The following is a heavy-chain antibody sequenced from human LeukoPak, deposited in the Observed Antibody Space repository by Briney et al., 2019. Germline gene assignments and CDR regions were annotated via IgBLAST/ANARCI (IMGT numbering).Heavy chain of an antibody. CDR3: ARAAVNLHPNHYYYMDV. Sequence: ASVKVSCKASGYTFTSYDINWVRQATGQGLEWMGWMNPYNSNTGYAQKFEGRVIMTRDTSISTAYLELSSLTSEDTAVYYCARAAVNLHPNHYYYMDVWGKGTTVTVSS. J-gene: IGHJ6*03. CDR1: GYTFTSYD. V-gene: IGHV1-8*01. CDR2: MNPYNSNT.